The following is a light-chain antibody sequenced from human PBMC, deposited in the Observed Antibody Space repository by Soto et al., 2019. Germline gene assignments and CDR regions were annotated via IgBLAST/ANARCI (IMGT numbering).Light chain of an antibody. CDR3: SSYAGSNNFGV. CDR2: EVS. J-gene: IGLJ1*01. CDR1: SSDVGGYNY. Sequence: QSLLTQPPSASGCPGQSVTISCTGTSSDVGGYNYVSWYQQHPGKAPKLMIYEVSKRPSGVPDRFSGSKSGNTASLTVSGLQAEDEADYYCSSYAGSNNFGVFGTGTKVTVL. V-gene: IGLV2-8*01.